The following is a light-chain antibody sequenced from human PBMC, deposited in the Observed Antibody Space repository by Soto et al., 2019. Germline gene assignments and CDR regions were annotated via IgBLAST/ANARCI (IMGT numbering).Light chain of an antibody. CDR1: QSLLYSSNNKNH. Sequence: DIVMTQSPDSLAVSLGERATINCKSSQSLLYSSNNKNHLTWYQQKPGQPPKLLIYWASTRESGVPDRFRGSGSGTDFTLTISSLQAEDVAVYYCQQYYTTPLTFGGGTKVEIK. J-gene: IGKJ4*01. V-gene: IGKV4-1*01. CDR2: WAS. CDR3: QQYYTTPLT.